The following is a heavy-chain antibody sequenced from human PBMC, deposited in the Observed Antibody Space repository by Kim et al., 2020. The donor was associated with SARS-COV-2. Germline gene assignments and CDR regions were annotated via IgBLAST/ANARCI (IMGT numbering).Heavy chain of an antibody. CDR1: GYSFTSYW. CDR2: IYPGDSDT. Sequence: GESLKISCKGSGYSFTSYWIGWVRQMPGKGLEWMGIIYPGDSDTRYSPSFQGQVTISADKSISPAYLQWSSLKASDTAMYYCARGFGARQDYDILTGYFWSHGGGLWYYFDYWGQGTLVTVSS. J-gene: IGHJ4*02. CDR3: ARGFGARQDYDILTGYFWSHGGGLWYYFDY. V-gene: IGHV5-51*01. D-gene: IGHD3-9*01.